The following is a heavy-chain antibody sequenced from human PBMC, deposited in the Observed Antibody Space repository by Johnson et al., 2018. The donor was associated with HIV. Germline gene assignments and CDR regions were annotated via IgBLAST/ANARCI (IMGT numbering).Heavy chain of an antibody. D-gene: IGHD2-21*02. Sequence: VQLVESGGVVVQPGGSLRLSCETSRFTFDDYAMHWVRQAPGKGLEWVSYISSSGNTIYYADSVKGRVPISRDNAKKSLYLQMNSLRAEDTAVYYCARSVVVTAQSGIYAFDIWGQGTMVTVSS. CDR2: ISSSGNTI. CDR3: ARSVVVTAQSGIYAFDI. J-gene: IGHJ3*02. V-gene: IGHV3-48*03. CDR1: RFTFDDYA.